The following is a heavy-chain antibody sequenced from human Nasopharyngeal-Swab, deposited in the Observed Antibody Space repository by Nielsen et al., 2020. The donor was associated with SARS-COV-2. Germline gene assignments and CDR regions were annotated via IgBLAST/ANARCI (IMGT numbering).Heavy chain of an antibody. D-gene: IGHD3-10*01. CDR3: ARDSLWFGEFPYGMDV. Sequence: SETLSPTCTASGGSISSYYWSWIRKPPGKGLEWIGYIYYSGSTNYNPSLKSRVTISVDTSKNQFSLKLSSVTAADTAVYYCARDSLWFGEFPYGMDVWGQGTTVTVSS. CDR1: GGSISSYY. J-gene: IGHJ6*02. CDR2: IYYSGST. V-gene: IGHV4-59*01.